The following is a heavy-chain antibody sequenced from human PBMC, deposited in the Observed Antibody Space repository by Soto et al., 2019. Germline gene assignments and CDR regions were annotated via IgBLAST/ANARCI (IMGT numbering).Heavy chain of an antibody. CDR3: ARRDSGGFYRFFDS. CDR1: GGSLSTNP. J-gene: IGHJ4*02. V-gene: IGHV1-69*06. CDR2: TGSGTGPG. Sequence: SVKVSCKASGGSLSTNPIRWVRQAPGQGLEWMGGTGSGTGPGNHAQKFQGRLTVTADKSTSTVYMELTNLSSEDTAVYYCARRDSGGFYRFFDSWGQGTLVTVYS. D-gene: IGHD2-15*01.